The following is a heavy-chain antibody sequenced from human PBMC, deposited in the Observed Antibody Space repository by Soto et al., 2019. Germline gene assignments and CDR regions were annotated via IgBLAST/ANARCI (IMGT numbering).Heavy chain of an antibody. V-gene: IGHV3-33*01. CDR1: GFTFSSYG. Sequence: GGSLRLSCAASGFTFSSYGMHWVRQAPGKGLEWVAGIWYDGSNKYYVDSVKGRFTISRDNSKNTLYLQMNSLRAEDTAVYNCARDGKGAAYTNGPYYFDYWGQGAPVTVS. CDR3: ARDGKGAAYTNGPYYFDY. J-gene: IGHJ4*02. D-gene: IGHD2-8*01. CDR2: IWYDGSNK.